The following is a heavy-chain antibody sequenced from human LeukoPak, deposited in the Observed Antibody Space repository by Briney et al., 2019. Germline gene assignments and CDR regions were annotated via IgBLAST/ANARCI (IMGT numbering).Heavy chain of an antibody. V-gene: IGHV1-69*01. CDR1: GGTFSSYA. CDR2: IIPIFGTA. D-gene: IGHD3-22*01. Sequence: SVNVSCKASGGTFSSYAISWVRQAPGQGLEWMGGIIPIFGTANYAQKFQGRVTITADESTSTAYMELSSLRSEDTAVYYCARGPYDYDSSGYFLGFDYWGQGTLVTVSS. CDR3: ARGPYDYDSSGYFLGFDY. J-gene: IGHJ4*02.